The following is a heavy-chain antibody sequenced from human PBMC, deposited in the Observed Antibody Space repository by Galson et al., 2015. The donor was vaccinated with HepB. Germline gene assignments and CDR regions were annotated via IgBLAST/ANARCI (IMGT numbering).Heavy chain of an antibody. CDR3: ARGVDGCSYGYPST. Sequence: SLRLSCAASGFTFSSYWMHWVRQIPGKGLVWVSRVNTDGSDTNYADSVKGRFTISRDNAKNTLYLQMTSLRAEDTAVYFCARGVDGCSYGYPSTWGQGTLVTVSS. D-gene: IGHD5-18*01. V-gene: IGHV3-74*01. J-gene: IGHJ5*02. CDR1: GFTFSSYW. CDR2: VNTDGSDT.